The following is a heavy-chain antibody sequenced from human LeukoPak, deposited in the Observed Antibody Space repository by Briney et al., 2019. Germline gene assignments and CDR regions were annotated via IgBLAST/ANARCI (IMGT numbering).Heavy chain of an antibody. CDR3: AGRRTYYYDSSGYYPFDY. CDR1: GGTFSSYA. V-gene: IGHV1-69*01. Sequence: SVKVSCKASGGTFSSYAISWVRQAPGQGLEWMGGIIPIFGTANYAQKFQGRVTITADESTSTDYMELSSLRSEDTAVYYCAGRRTYYYDSSGYYPFDYWGQGTLVTVSS. J-gene: IGHJ4*02. CDR2: IIPIFGTA. D-gene: IGHD3-22*01.